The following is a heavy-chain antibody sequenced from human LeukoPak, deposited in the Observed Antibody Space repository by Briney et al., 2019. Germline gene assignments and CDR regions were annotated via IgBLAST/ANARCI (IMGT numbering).Heavy chain of an antibody. CDR2: INHSGSI. CDR1: GFTFSSYG. J-gene: IGHJ4*02. D-gene: IGHD1-26*01. CDR3: ARARSGKWGFDY. V-gene: IGHV4-34*01. Sequence: GSLRLSCAASGFTFSSYGMSWVRQPPGRGLEWIGEINHSGSINYNPSLKSRVTISVDTSKNQFSLKLSSVTAADTAVYYCARARSGKWGFDYWGQGTLVTVSS.